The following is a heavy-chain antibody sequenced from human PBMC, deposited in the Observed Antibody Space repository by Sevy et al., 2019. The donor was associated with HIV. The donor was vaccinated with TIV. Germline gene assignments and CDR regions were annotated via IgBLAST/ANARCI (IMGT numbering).Heavy chain of an antibody. V-gene: IGHV3-21*01. Sequence: GGSLRLSCAASGFTFSSYSMNWVRQAPGKGLEWVSSISSSSSYIYYADSVKGRFTISRDHAKNSLYLQMNSLRAEDTAVYYCARDARGSLAARPGERIYYFDYWGQGTLVTVSS. CDR3: ARDARGSLAARPGERIYYFDY. J-gene: IGHJ4*02. CDR1: GFTFSSYS. CDR2: ISSSSSYI. D-gene: IGHD6-6*01.